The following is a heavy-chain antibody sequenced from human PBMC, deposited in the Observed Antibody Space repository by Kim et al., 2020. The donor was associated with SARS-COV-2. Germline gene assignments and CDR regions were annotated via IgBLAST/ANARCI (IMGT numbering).Heavy chain of an antibody. V-gene: IGHV4-34*01. CDR3: ARGWFGSGWFDY. D-gene: IGHD6-19*01. CDR1: GGSFSGYY. Sequence: SETLSLTCAVYGGSFSGYYWSWIRQPPGKGLEWIGEINDSGRTNYKPSLRSRVTISVDTSKYQFSLKLSSLTAADTGVYYCARGWFGSGWFDYWGQGILVTVSS. J-gene: IGHJ4*02. CDR2: INDSGRT.